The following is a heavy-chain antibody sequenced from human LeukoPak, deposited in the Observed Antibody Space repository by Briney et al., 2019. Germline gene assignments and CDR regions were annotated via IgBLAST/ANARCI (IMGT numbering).Heavy chain of an antibody. CDR1: GFTFSSYS. CDR2: ISSSTSYT. CDR3: ARVVGYCSSTSCENDY. V-gene: IGHV3-21*06. Sequence: GGSLRLSCAGSGFTFSSYSVNWVRQAPGKGLEWVSSISSSTSYTYYADSVKGRFTISRDNAKNSVYLQMNSLRAEDTAVYYCARVVGYCSSTSCENDYWGQGTLVTVSS. J-gene: IGHJ4*02. D-gene: IGHD2-2*01.